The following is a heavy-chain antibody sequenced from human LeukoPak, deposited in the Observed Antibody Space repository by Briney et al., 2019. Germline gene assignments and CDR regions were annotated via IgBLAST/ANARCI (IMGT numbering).Heavy chain of an antibody. CDR1: GFTFTTYG. J-gene: IGHJ4*02. CDR2: INPNSGGT. D-gene: IGHD6-13*01. Sequence: GASVKVSCKASGFTFTTYGITWVRQAPGQGLEWMGWINPNSGGTNYAQKFQGWVTMTRDTSISTAYMELSRLRSDDTAVYYCARVEEYSSSWYYFDYWGQGTLVTVSS. CDR3: ARVEEYSSSWYYFDY. V-gene: IGHV1-2*04.